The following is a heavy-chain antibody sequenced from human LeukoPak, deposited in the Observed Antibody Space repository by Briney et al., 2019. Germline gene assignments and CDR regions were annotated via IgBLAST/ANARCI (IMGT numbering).Heavy chain of an antibody. D-gene: IGHD2-15*01. CDR1: GFTFSSYW. CDR3: ARDLVVGDAFDI. V-gene: IGHV3-7*01. CDR2: IKQDGSEK. J-gene: IGHJ3*02. Sequence: GGSLRLSCAAPGFTFSSYWMSWVRQAPGKGLDWVANIKQDGSEKYYVDSVKGRFTISRDNAKNSLYLQMNSLRAEDTAVYYCARDLVVGDAFDIWGQGTMVTVSS.